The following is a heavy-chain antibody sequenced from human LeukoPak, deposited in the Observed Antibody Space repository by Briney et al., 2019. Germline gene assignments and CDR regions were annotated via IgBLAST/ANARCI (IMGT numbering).Heavy chain of an antibody. CDR3: SRGEGDDY. J-gene: IGHJ4*02. D-gene: IGHD3-10*01. CDR1: GFTFSSYW. CDR2: INGDESVK. V-gene: IGHV3-7*01. Sequence: PGGSLRLSCAASGFTFSSYWMSWVRQAPGKGLEWVANINGDESVKYYVDSVKDRFTISRDNAKNSLYLQMNSLRVDDTAIYYCSRGEGDDYWGQGTLVTASS.